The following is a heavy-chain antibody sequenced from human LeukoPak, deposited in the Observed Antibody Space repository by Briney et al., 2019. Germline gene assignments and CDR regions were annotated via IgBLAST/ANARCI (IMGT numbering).Heavy chain of an antibody. J-gene: IGHJ4*02. CDR1: GITFIKYS. CDR3: AKRSAESSGYFDY. Sequence: PRGSLRLSCAASGITFIKYSMTWVRQAPGKGLEWVSAITGSGTFTDYADSVKGRFTISRDNTKNTLYLQMNSLRAEDTAVYYCAKRSAESSGYFDYWGQGTLVTVSS. V-gene: IGHV3-23*01. D-gene: IGHD6-19*01. CDR2: ITGSGTFT.